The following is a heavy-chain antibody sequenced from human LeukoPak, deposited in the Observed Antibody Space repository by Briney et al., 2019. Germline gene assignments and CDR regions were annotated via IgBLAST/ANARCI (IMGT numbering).Heavy chain of an antibody. CDR2: INHSGST. V-gene: IGHV4-34*01. CDR1: GGSFSGYY. CDR3: ARARKTTVTTRWFDP. J-gene: IGHJ5*02. D-gene: IGHD4-17*01. Sequence: PSETLSLTRAVYGGSFSGYYWSWIRQPPGKGLEWIGEINHSGSTNYNPSLKSRVTISVDTSKNQFSLKLSSVTAADTAVYYCARARKTTVTTRWFDPWGQGTLVTVSS.